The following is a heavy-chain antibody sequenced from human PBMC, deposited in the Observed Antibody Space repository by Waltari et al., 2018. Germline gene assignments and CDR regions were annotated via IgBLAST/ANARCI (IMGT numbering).Heavy chain of an antibody. D-gene: IGHD6-13*01. Sequence: EVQLLESGGGLVQPGGCLRLSCAASGFTFVTSAITGVRQAPGKGWEWVSRISGPALTPFYADSGKGRFSISRDNSKKTLYLQINGLTADDTAVYYCAKVAGIAAAEFHFDFWGRGTLVTVSS. J-gene: IGHJ4*02. CDR2: ISGPALTP. V-gene: IGHV3-23*01. CDR3: AKVAGIAAAEFHFDF. CDR1: GFTFVTSA.